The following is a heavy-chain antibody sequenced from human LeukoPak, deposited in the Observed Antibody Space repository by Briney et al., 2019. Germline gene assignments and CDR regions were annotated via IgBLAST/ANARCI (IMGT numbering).Heavy chain of an antibody. V-gene: IGHV3-48*01. CDR3: ARVWDGYSGEDY. D-gene: IGHD5-18*01. CDR1: GFTFSNYN. J-gene: IGHJ4*02. CDR2: ITSSSSTI. Sequence: GGSLRLSCAASGFTFSNYNMIWVRQAPGKGLECASYITSSSSTIYYADSVKGRFTISRDNAKKSLYLQMNSLRAEDTAVYYCARVWDGYSGEDYWGQGTLVTVSS.